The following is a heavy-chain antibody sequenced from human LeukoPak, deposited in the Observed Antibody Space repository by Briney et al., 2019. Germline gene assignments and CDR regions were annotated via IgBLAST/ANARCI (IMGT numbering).Heavy chain of an antibody. V-gene: IGHV3-23*01. CDR2: ITGTGGR. D-gene: IGHD2-15*01. CDR1: GFTLTNHG. J-gene: IGHJ4*02. CDR3: AKYYCRDGNCPFPFLDS. Sequence: GGSLRLSCAVSGFTLTNHGVSWVRQAPGQGLEWVSIITGTGGRYYGDSVKGRFILSRDNSKNTVYMQMSSLRAEDTATHYCAKYYCRDGNCPFPFLDSWGQGTLVTVSS.